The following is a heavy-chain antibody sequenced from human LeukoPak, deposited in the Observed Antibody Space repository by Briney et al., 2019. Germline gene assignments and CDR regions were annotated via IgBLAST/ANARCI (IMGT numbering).Heavy chain of an antibody. Sequence: GGSLRLSCAPSGFTFSSYSMNWVRQAPGKGLEWASYISSSRSCIYYADSVKGRFTISRDNAKNSLYLQMSSLRVEDTAVYYCAREHSGGGNYYDSSGYYRSFDYWGQGTPVTVSS. CDR2: ISSSRSCI. V-gene: IGHV3-21*01. CDR1: GFTFSSYS. J-gene: IGHJ4*02. D-gene: IGHD3-22*01. CDR3: AREHSGGGNYYDSSGYYRSFDY.